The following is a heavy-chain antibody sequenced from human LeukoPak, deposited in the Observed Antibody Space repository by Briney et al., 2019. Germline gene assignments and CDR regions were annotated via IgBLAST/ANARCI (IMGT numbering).Heavy chain of an antibody. V-gene: IGHV3-23*01. CDR3: GKVQNYYDSSGYQYYSDY. CDR1: GFTFSSYA. CDR2: ISGSGGST. Sequence: PGGSLRLSCAASGFTFSSYAMSWVRQAPGKGLEWVSSISGSGGSTYYADSVKGRFTISRDNTKNTLYLQLNSLRAEDTAVYYCGKVQNYYDSSGYQYYSDYWGQGTLVTVSS. J-gene: IGHJ4*02. D-gene: IGHD3-22*01.